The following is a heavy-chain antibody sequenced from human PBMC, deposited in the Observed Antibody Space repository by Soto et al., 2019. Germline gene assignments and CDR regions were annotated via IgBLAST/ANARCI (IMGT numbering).Heavy chain of an antibody. CDR2: ISGSGGDT. CDR1: GFTFNNYA. Sequence: GGSLRLSCAASGFTFNNYAMSWVRQAPGKGLEWVSSISGSGGDTYYADSVKGRFTLSRDNSKNTLYLQMNSLRAEDTAVYYCAKFGMATTKRSPPYYIDYWGQGALVTVSS. D-gene: IGHD1-1*01. V-gene: IGHV3-23*01. CDR3: AKFGMATTKRSPPYYIDY. J-gene: IGHJ4*02.